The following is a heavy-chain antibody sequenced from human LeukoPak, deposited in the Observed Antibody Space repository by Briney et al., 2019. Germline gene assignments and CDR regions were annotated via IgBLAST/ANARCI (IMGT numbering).Heavy chain of an antibody. CDR3: ARDPKPLMGGTIIDY. V-gene: IGHV1-2*02. CDR2: INPNNGDT. J-gene: IGHJ4*02. Sequence: GASVKVSCKASGYTFTAYYMHWVRQAPGQGLEWVGWINPNNGDTNYAQKFQGRVTMTRDTSINTVYMEVSRLRSDDTAVYYCARDPKPLMGGTIIDYWGQGTLVTVSS. D-gene: IGHD1-26*01. CDR1: GYTFTAYY.